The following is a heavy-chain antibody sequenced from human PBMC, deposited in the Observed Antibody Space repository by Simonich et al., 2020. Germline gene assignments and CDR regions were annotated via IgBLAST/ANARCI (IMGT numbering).Heavy chain of an antibody. Sequence: EVQLVESGGGLVQPGGSLRLSCAASGFTFSSYWMSWVRQAPGKGLEWVANIKQDGSEKYYVVSVKGRFTNSRDNAKNSLYLQMNSLRAEDTAVYYCACLGTGDAFDIWGQGTMVTVSS. J-gene: IGHJ3*02. CDR1: GFTFSSYW. CDR2: IKQDGSEK. CDR3: ACLGTGDAFDI. D-gene: IGHD3-9*01. V-gene: IGHV3-7*01.